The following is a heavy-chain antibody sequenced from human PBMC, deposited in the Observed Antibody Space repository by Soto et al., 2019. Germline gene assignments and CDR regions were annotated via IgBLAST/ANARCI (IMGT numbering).Heavy chain of an antibody. Sequence: SETLSLTCTVSGGSISTYYWSWIRQPPGKGLEWIGYIYYSGSTSYNPSLKSRVTISADTSKNQFSLKLRSVTAADTAVYYCASDLSSGWDQRYVMDIRAQRSTVTVS. CDR2: IYYSGST. CDR1: GGSISTYY. D-gene: IGHD6-19*01. CDR3: ASDLSSGWDQRYVMDI. V-gene: IGHV4-59*01. J-gene: IGHJ6*02.